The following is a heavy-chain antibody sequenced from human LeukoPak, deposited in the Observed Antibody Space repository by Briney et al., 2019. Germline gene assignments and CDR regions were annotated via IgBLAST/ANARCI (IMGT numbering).Heavy chain of an antibody. CDR1: GFTVSSNY. CDR3: TTTYNYDSSGSIVDY. Sequence: GGSLRLSCAASGFTVSSNYMSWVRQAPGQGLEWVGRIKSKTDGGTTDYAAPVKVRFTISRDDSKNTLYLQMNSLKTEDTALYYCTTTYNYDSSGSIVDYWGQGTLVTVSS. J-gene: IGHJ4*02. CDR2: IKSKTDGGTT. D-gene: IGHD3-22*01. V-gene: IGHV3-15*01.